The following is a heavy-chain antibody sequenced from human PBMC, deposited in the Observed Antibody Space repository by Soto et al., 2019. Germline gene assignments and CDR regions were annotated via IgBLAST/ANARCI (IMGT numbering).Heavy chain of an antibody. Sequence: GGSLRLSCAASGFMFSTYEMNWVRQAPGKGLEWLSYISSSGSAIYYADSVKGRFTISRDNAKHSLYLQMNSLRAEDTAVYYCATVGVAPTQVGYFQYWGQGTLVTVSS. V-gene: IGHV3-48*03. CDR1: GFMFSTYE. D-gene: IGHD3-3*01. J-gene: IGHJ1*01. CDR2: ISSSGSAI. CDR3: ATVGVAPTQVGYFQY.